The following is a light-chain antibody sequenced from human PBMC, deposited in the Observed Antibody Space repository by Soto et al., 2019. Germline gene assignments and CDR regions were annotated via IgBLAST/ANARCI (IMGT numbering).Light chain of an antibody. V-gene: IGLV2-8*01. J-gene: IGLJ3*02. CDR2: EVT. CDR1: SSDVGGYNY. CDR3: SSHAGIINVL. Sequence: QSVLTQPPSASGSPGQSVTISCTGTSSDVGGYNYVSWYQQHPGKAPKLMIYEVTKRPSGVPDRFSGSKSGNTASLTVSGLLAEEEADYYCSSHAGIINVLFGGGTKLTVL.